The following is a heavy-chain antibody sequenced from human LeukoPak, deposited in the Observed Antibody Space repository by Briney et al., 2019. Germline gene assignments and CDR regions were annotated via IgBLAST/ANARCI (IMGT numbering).Heavy chain of an antibody. Sequence: SETLSLTCTVPGGSISSYYWSWIRQPAGKGLEWIGRIYTSGSTNYNPSLKGRVTMSVDTSKNQFSLKLSSVTAADTAVYYCAREGGPGSYYDFWSGPADAFDIWGQGTMVTVSS. V-gene: IGHV4-4*07. CDR1: GGSISSYY. CDR3: AREGGPGSYYDFWSGPADAFDI. CDR2: IYTSGST. D-gene: IGHD3-3*01. J-gene: IGHJ3*02.